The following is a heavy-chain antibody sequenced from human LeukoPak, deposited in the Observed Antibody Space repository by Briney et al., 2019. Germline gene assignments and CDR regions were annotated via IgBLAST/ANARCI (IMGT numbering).Heavy chain of an antibody. J-gene: IGHJ4*02. CDR2: IYGSGST. CDR1: GGSISNYY. D-gene: IGHD4-17*01. V-gene: IGHV4-59*08. Sequence: SETLSLTCTVSGGSISNYYWSWIRQPPGKGLEWIGYIYGSGSTSYNPSLKSRVSMSVDTSKNQFSLKLSSVTAADTAVCYCARHPFDGDYGDYWGQGTLVTVSS. CDR3: ARHPFDGDYGDY.